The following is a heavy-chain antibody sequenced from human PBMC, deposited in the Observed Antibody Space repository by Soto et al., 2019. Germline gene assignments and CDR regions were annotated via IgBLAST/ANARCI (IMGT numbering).Heavy chain of an antibody. CDR2: IYSGGST. Sequence: PGGSLRLSCAASGFTVSSNYMSWVRQAPGKGLEWVSVIYSGGSTYYADSVKGRFTISRDNSKNTLYLQMNSLRAEDTAVYYCAISRDGYNLFDYWGQGTLVTVSS. CDR3: AISRDGYNLFDY. V-gene: IGHV3-53*01. J-gene: IGHJ4*02. CDR1: GFTVSSNY. D-gene: IGHD5-12*01.